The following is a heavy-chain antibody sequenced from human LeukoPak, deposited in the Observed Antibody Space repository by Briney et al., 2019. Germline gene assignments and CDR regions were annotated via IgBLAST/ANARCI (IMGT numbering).Heavy chain of an antibody. J-gene: IGHJ4*02. D-gene: IGHD3-22*01. Sequence: ASVKVSCKASGYTFTTHDINWVRQAPGQGLEWMGWISAYNGNTNYAQKLQGRVTMTTDTSTSTAYMELRSLRSDDTAVYYCARDLGDYYDSSGYPTPSPPDYWGQGTLVTVSS. CDR2: ISAYNGNT. CDR3: ARDLGDYYDSSGYPTPSPPDY. CDR1: GYTFTTHD. V-gene: IGHV1-18*01.